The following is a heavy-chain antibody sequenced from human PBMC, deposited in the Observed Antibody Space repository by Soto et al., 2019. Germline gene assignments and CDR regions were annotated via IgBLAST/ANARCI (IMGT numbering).Heavy chain of an antibody. V-gene: IGHV4-59*01. CDR3: ARGYSRRLTHYYMHV. CDR1: GGSISSYY. D-gene: IGHD6-13*01. CDR2: IYYSGST. J-gene: IGHJ6*03. Sequence: PSETLSLSCTVSGGSISSYYWSWIRQPPGKGLEWIGYIYYSGSTNYNPSLKSRVTISVDTSKNQFSLKLSSVTAADTAVYYCARGYSRRLTHYYMHVPGKATTVTGSS.